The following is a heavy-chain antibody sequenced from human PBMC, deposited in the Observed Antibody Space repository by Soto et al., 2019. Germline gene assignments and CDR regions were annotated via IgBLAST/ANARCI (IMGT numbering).Heavy chain of an antibody. Sequence: SETLSLTCTVSGGSISSYYWSWIRQPPGKGLEWIGYIYHSGSTYYNPSLKSRVTISVDRSKNQFSLKLSSVTAADTAVYYSDQFDSWGQGILVTVSS. V-gene: IGHV4-59*04. CDR3: DQFDS. CDR2: IYHSGST. J-gene: IGHJ4*02. CDR1: GGSISSYY.